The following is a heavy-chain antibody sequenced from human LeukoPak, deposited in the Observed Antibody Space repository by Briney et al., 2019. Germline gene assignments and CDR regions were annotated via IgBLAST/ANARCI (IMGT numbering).Heavy chain of an antibody. V-gene: IGHV3-53*01. J-gene: IGHJ4*02. CDR2: IYGGGNI. CDR3: ARGAGYNYPYYFDY. D-gene: IGHD5-24*01. Sequence: GGSLRLSCAASGFTVSSNYMNWVRQAPGKGLEWVSVIYGGGNIYYADSVKGRFTISRDNSKNTLYLQMNSLRAEDTAVYYCARGAGYNYPYYFDYWGQGALVTVSS. CDR1: GFTVSSNY.